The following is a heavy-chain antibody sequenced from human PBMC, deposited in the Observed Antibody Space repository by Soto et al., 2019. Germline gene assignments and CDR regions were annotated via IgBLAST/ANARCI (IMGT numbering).Heavy chain of an antibody. CDR3: ARDFLDIVATTGHDY. CDR2: IWYDGSNK. D-gene: IGHD5-12*01. J-gene: IGHJ4*02. CDR1: GFTFSSYG. Sequence: QVQLVESGGGVVQPGRSLRLSCAASGFTFSSYGMHWVRQAPGKGLEWVAVIWYDGSNKYYADSVKGRFTISRDNSKNTLYLQMNSLRAEDTAVYYCARDFLDIVATTGHDYWGQGTLVTVSS. V-gene: IGHV3-33*01.